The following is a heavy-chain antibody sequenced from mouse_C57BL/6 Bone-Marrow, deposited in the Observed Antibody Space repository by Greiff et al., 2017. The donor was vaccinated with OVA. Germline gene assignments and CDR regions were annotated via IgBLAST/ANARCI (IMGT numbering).Heavy chain of an antibody. D-gene: IGHD1-1*01. V-gene: IGHV1-76*01. CDR3: ATYYYGSQVHYFDY. CDR2: IYPGSGNT. J-gene: IGHJ2*01. Sequence: QVQLKQSGAELVRPGASVKLSCKASGYTFTDYYINWVKQRPGQGLEWIARIYPGSGNTYYDEKFKGKATLTAEKSSSTAYMQLSSLTSEDSAVYFCATYYYGSQVHYFDYWGQGTTLTVSS. CDR1: GYTFTDYY.